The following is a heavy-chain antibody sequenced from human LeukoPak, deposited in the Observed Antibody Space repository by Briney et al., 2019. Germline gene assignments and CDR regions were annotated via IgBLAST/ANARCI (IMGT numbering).Heavy chain of an antibody. CDR3: AREPSDAFDI. V-gene: IGHV3-21*04. Sequence: GGSLRLSCAASGFSFSTLSMNWVRQAPGKGLEYVSSISTSSSYIYYADSVKGRFTISRDNSKNTLYLQMNSLRAEDTAVYYCAREPSDAFDIWGQGTMVTVSS. CDR1: GFSFSTLS. CDR2: ISTSSSYI. J-gene: IGHJ3*02.